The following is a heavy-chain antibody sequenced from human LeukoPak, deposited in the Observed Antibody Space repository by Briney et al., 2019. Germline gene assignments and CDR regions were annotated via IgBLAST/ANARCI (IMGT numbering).Heavy chain of an antibody. CDR3: AKDSVRYDILTGYYPGYYFDY. CDR2: ISGSGGST. Sequence: GGSLRLSCAASGFTFSSYAMSWVRQAPGKGLELVSAISGSGGSTYYADSVKGRFTISRDNSKNTLYLQMNSLRAEDTAVYYCAKDSVRYDILTGYYPGYYFDYWGQGTLVTVSS. CDR1: GFTFSSYA. V-gene: IGHV3-23*01. D-gene: IGHD3-9*01. J-gene: IGHJ4*02.